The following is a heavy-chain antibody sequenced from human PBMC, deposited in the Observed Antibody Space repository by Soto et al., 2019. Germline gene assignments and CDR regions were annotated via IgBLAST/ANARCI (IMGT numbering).Heavy chain of an antibody. CDR3: ARILYYYDSSGPFDY. V-gene: IGHV1-2*02. CDR2: INPNSGGT. CDR1: GHTFTGYY. D-gene: IGHD3-22*01. Sequence: GASVKVSCKASGHTFTGYYMHWVRQAPGQGLEWMGWINPNSGGTNYAQKFQGRVTMTRDTSISTAYMELSRLRSDDTAVYYCARILYYYDSSGPFDYWGQGTLVTVSS. J-gene: IGHJ4*02.